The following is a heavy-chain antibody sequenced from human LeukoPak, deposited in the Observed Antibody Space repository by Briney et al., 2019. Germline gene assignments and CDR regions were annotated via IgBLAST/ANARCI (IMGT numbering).Heavy chain of an antibody. CDR1: GGSFSGYY. Sequence: PSETLSLTCAVYGGSFSGYYWSWIRQPPGKGLEWIGEINHSGSTNYNPSLKSRVTISVDTSKNQFSLKLSSVTAADTAVYYCARGQARITILGVVMELRYNWFDPWGQGTLVTVSS. CDR3: ARGQARITILGVVMELRYNWFDP. D-gene: IGHD3-3*01. J-gene: IGHJ5*02. V-gene: IGHV4-34*01. CDR2: INHSGST.